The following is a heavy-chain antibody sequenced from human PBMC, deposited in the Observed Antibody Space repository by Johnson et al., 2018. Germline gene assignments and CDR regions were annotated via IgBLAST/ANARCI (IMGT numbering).Heavy chain of an antibody. D-gene: IGHD2-15*01. CDR2: ISDDGSNQ. J-gene: IGHJ1*01. CDR1: GFTFSSYG. CDR3: AKRWLGYIQH. V-gene: IGHV3-30*18. Sequence: QVQLVESGGGVVQPGRSLRLSCAASGFTFSSYGMHWVRQAPGKGLEWVAVISDDGSNQYSADSVKGRFTISRDNSKNTLYLQMTSLRAEDTAVYYCAKRWLGYIQHWGQGTLVTVSS.